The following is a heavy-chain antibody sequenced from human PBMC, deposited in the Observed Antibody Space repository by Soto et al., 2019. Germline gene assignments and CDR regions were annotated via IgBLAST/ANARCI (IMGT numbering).Heavy chain of an antibody. J-gene: IGHJ5*02. D-gene: IGHD6-13*01. CDR2: IYYSGST. CDR3: ARERPDGSRLDP. Sequence: QVQLQESGPGLVKPSQTLSLTCTVSGGSISSGDYYWSWIRQPPGKGLEWIGYIYYSGSTYYNPSLKSRVXVXVXXSKNQFSLKLSSVTAADTAVYYCARERPDGSRLDPWGQGTLVTVSS. CDR1: GGSISSGDYY. V-gene: IGHV4-30-4*01.